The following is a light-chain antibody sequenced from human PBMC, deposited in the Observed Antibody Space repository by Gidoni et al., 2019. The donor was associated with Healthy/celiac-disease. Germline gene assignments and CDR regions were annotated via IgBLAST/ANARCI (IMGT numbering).Light chain of an antibody. CDR1: QSVSISY. CDR3: QQYGSSPYT. Sequence: EMALTQSPVTLSLSPGERATLSCRASQSVSISYLAWYQQKPGQAPRLLIYGASSRATGIPARFSGSGSGTDFTLTISRLEPEDFAVYYCQQYGSSPYTFGQGTKLEIK. J-gene: IGKJ2*01. V-gene: IGKV3-20*01. CDR2: GAS.